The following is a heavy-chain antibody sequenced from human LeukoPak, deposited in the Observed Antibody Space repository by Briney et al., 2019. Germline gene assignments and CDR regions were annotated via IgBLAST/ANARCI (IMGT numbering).Heavy chain of an antibody. CDR1: GFRFNTFW. D-gene: IGHD6-19*01. Sequence: PGGSLRLSCAASGFRFNTFWMSWVRQAPGKGLEWVSGISGSGGSTYYADSVKGRFTISRDNSKSTLYLQMNSLRAEYTAVYYCAKYYNSGWGNAFDIWGQGTMVTVSS. CDR2: ISGSGGST. CDR3: AKYYNSGWGNAFDI. V-gene: IGHV3-23*01. J-gene: IGHJ3*02.